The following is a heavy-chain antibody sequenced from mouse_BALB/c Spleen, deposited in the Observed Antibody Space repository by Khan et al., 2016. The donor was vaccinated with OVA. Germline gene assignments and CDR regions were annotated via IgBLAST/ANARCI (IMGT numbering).Heavy chain of an antibody. V-gene: IGHV2-6-1*01. D-gene: IGHD1-1*01. CDR3: ARQPYDHYNNIDY. Sequence: QVQLKESGPGLVAPSQSLSITCTISGFSLTNYGVHWVRQPPGKGLEWRVVIWSDGSTTYNSALKSRLTISKDNSESQAFLNMNSLQTDDTAMYFCARQPYDHYNNIDYWGQGTSVTVSS. J-gene: IGHJ4*01. CDR1: GFSLTNYG. CDR2: IWSDGST.